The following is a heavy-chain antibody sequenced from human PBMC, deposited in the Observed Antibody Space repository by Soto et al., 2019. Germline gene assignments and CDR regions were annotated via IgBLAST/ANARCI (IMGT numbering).Heavy chain of an antibody. Sequence: EVQLVESGGGLVQPGGSLRLSCAASGFTFSSYEMNWVRQAPGKGLEWVSYISSSGSTIYYADSVKGRFTISRDNAKNSLYLQMNSLRAEDTAVYYCARGGQEWELLLYFQHWGQGTLVTVSS. CDR3: ARGGQEWELLLYFQH. CDR1: GFTFSSYE. CDR2: ISSSGSTI. J-gene: IGHJ1*01. D-gene: IGHD1-26*01. V-gene: IGHV3-48*03.